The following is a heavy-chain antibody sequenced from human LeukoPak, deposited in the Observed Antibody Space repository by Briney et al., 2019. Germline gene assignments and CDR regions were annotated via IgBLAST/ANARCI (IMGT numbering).Heavy chain of an antibody. V-gene: IGHV1-46*01. CDR1: GYTFSNHD. D-gene: IGHD2-2*01. CDR2: INPRSGTT. Sequence: ASVKASCTASGYTFSNHDMHWVRRAPGQGLEWMGIINPRSGTTTYAQKFQGRVTMTRDTSTSTVYMEMSILRSEDTAVYYCARERTTLRYCESTNCTIGNTFDMWGEGTTVTVSS. J-gene: IGHJ3*02. CDR3: ARERTTLRYCESTNCTIGNTFDM.